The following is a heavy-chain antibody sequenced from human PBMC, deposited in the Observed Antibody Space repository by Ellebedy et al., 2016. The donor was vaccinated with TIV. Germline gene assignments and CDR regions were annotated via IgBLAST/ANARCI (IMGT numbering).Heavy chain of an antibody. D-gene: IGHD1-1*01. CDR2: IYYTGTT. Sequence: SETLSLTCTVSGYSISSGYYWGWIRQPPGKGLEWIGSIYYTGTTNYTPSLKSRVTISINTSKNQFSLKLTSVTAPDTAVYYCARGPVLYNFDAFDIWGQGTVVTVSS. V-gene: IGHV4-38-2*02. J-gene: IGHJ3*02. CDR1: GYSISSGYY. CDR3: ARGPVLYNFDAFDI.